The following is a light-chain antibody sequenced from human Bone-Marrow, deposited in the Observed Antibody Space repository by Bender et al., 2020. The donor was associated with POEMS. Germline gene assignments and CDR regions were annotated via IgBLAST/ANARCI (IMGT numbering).Light chain of an antibody. CDR1: SSDVGDYNF. CDR2: DVS. Sequence: QSALTQPASVSGSPGQSITISCTGTSSDVGDYNFVSWYQQSPGNAPKLMIYDVSNRPSGVSNRFSGSKSGNTASLAISGLHSEDEADYYCVAWDDTLNGWVFGGGTKLTVL. CDR3: VAWDDTLNGWV. J-gene: IGLJ2*01. V-gene: IGLV2-14*03.